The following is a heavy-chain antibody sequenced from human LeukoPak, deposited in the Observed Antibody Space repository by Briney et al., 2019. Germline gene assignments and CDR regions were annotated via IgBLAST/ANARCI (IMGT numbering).Heavy chain of an antibody. D-gene: IGHD2-2*01. CDR2: IVVGSGSI. CDR3: AASPGPASTS. V-gene: IGHV1-58*01. CDR1: GFTFTSSA. Sequence: GASAKVSCKVSGFTFTSSAVQWVRQSRGQRLEWMGWIVVGSGSIKYAQKFQERVTITRDMSTSTVYMELSSLRSEDTAVYYCAASPGPASTSWGQGTLVTVSS. J-gene: IGHJ5*02.